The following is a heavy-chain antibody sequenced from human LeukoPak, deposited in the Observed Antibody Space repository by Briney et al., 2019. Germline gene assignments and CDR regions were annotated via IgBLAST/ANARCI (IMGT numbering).Heavy chain of an antibody. V-gene: IGHV4-59*01. CDR3: AGLGASGNGYLSWFDP. D-gene: IGHD3-22*01. CDR2: IYYSGNS. Sequence: SETLSLTCTVSGGSISTYYWSWIRQPPGQGLEWIGYIYYSGNSNYNPSLRSRVTISVDTSKNQFSLTLSSVTAADTAVYYCAGLGASGNGYLSWFDPWGQGTLVTVSS. J-gene: IGHJ5*02. CDR1: GGSISTYY.